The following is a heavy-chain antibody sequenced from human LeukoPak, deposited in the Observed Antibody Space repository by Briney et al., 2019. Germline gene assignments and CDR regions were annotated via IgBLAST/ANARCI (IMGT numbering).Heavy chain of an antibody. CDR3: AKERNLEIAVAGTIFDY. J-gene: IGHJ4*02. V-gene: IGHV3-66*01. D-gene: IGHD6-19*01. Sequence: GGSLRPSCAASGFTASSKYMSWVRQAPGKGLEWVSVIYSGGDTYYADSVKGRLTISRDNSKNMIYLEMSSLKAEDTAAYYCAKERNLEIAVAGTIFDYWGQGTLVTVSS. CDR2: IYSGGDT. CDR1: GFTASSKY.